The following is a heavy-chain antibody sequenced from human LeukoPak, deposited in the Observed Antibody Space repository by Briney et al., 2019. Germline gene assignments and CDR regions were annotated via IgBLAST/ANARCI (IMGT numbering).Heavy chain of an antibody. CDR3: ARRYLAVSTGGNWFDP. CDR1: GGSISSGGYY. Sequence: SQTLSLTCTVSGGSISSGGYYWSWIRQHPGKGLEWIGYIYYSGSTYYNPSLKSRVTISVDTSKNQFSLKLSSVTAADTAVYYCARRYLAVSTGGNWFDPWGQGTLVTVSS. V-gene: IGHV4-31*03. CDR2: IYYSGST. J-gene: IGHJ5*02. D-gene: IGHD7-27*01.